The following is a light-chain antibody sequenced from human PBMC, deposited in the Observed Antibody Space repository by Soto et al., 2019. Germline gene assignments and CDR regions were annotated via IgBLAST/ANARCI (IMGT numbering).Light chain of an antibody. V-gene: IGKV1-27*01. J-gene: IGKJ3*01. CDR1: QGIVNY. CDR2: GAS. Sequence: DIQMTQSPSSLSASVGDRVTITCRASQGIVNYLAWYQHKPGKVPKLLIYGASTLQSGVPSRFSGGGSGTEFTLTIRSLQPEDVATYYCQKYNSALFTFGPGTKVDIK. CDR3: QKYNSALFT.